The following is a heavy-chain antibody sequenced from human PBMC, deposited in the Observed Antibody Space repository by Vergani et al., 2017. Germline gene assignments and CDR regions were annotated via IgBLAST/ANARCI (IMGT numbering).Heavy chain of an antibody. J-gene: IGHJ4*02. CDR3: ARGASKARSGYYSRVFDY. CDR1: GGSFSGYY. Sequence: QVQLQESGPGLLKPSETLSLTCAVYGGSFSGYYWSWIRQPPGKGLEWIGEINHSGSTNYNPSLKSRVTISVDTSKNQFSLKMSSVTAADTAVYYCARGASKARSGYYSRVFDYWGQGTLVTVSS. CDR2: INHSGST. D-gene: IGHD3-22*01. V-gene: IGHV4-34*01.